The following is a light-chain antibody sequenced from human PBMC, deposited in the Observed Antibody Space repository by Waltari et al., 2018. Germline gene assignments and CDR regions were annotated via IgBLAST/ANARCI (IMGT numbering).Light chain of an antibody. Sequence: SYELTQPPSVSVAPGQTARPTCDGDKIGSKNLHRYQHKPGQAPVLVVYDDGDRPSGIPERFSGSNSGNTAALTISRVDAGDEAEYYCQVWDSGSDHYVFGTVTKVTVL. CDR1: KIGSKN. J-gene: IGLJ1*01. CDR3: QVWDSGSDHYV. V-gene: IGLV3-21*02. CDR2: DDG.